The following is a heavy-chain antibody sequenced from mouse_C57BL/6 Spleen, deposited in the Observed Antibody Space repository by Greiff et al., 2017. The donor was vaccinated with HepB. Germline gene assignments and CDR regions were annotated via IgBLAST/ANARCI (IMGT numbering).Heavy chain of an antibody. D-gene: IGHD1-1*01. V-gene: IGHV5-4*01. J-gene: IGHJ3*01. CDR3: ARDRHYGSSAWFAY. CDR1: GFTFSSYA. Sequence: EVNVVESGGGLVKPGGSLKLSCAASGFTFSSYAMSWVRQTPEKRLEWVATISDGGSYTYYPDNVKGRFTISRDNAKNNLYLQMSHLKSEDTAMYYCARDRHYGSSAWFAYWGQGTLVTVSA. CDR2: ISDGGSYT.